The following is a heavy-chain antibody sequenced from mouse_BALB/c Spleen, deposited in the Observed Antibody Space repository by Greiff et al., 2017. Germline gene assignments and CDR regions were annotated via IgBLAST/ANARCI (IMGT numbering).Heavy chain of an antibody. D-gene: IGHD3-1*01. CDR2: IDPSDSET. CDR3: ARPRATGYYAMDY. CDR1: GYSFTSYW. V-gene: IGHV1S126*01. Sequence: VKLQQSGPQLVRPGASVKISCKASGYSFTSYWMHWVKQRPGQGLEWIGMIDPSDSETRLNQKFKDKATLTVDKSSSTAYMQLSSPTSEDSAVYYCARPRATGYYAMDYWGQGTSVTVSS. J-gene: IGHJ4*01.